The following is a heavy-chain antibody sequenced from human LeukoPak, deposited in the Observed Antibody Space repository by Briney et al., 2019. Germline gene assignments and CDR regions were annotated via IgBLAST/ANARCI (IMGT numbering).Heavy chain of an antibody. D-gene: IGHD3-22*01. J-gene: IGHJ4*02. CDR1: GFTSSSYG. CDR2: IRYDGINK. V-gene: IGHV3-30*02. CDR3: AKSFTMIVVVITVY. Sequence: PGRSLRLSCAASGFTSSSYGMHWVRQAPGKGLERVAFIRYDGINKYYADSVKGRFTISRDNSKNTLYLQMNSLRAEDTAVYYCAKSFTMIVVVITVYWGQGTLVTVSS.